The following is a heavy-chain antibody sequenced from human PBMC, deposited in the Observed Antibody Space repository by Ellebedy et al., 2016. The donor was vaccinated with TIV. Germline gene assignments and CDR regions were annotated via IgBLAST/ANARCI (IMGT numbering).Heavy chain of an antibody. CDR1: GYTFTRYG. CDR2: TSGKNGST. Sequence: AASVKVSCKTSGYTFTRYGISWVRQAPGQGLEWLGWTSGKNGSTRYAQKVQGRVTMTTDISTSTAYVELGSLRSDDTAIYFCARDLGGEIWLQSFDYWGQGTLVTVSS. CDR3: ARDLGGEIWLQSFDY. J-gene: IGHJ4*02. V-gene: IGHV1-18*01. D-gene: IGHD5-24*01.